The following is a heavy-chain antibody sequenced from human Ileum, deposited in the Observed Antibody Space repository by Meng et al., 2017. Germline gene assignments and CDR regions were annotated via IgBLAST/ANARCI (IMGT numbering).Heavy chain of an antibody. V-gene: IGHV3-23*01. CDR3: ARIAVRYGYSGYDY. CDR2: ISESGSNT. Sequence: GGSLRPSCGASGFTFSSNAMCWARQVPGKGLEWVSAISESGSNTYYADSVQGGFTISRDNSKNTLYLQMNSLRAEDTALYYCARIAVRYGYSGYDYWGQGTLVTVSS. D-gene: IGHD5-18*01. CDR1: GFTFSSNA. J-gene: IGHJ4*02.